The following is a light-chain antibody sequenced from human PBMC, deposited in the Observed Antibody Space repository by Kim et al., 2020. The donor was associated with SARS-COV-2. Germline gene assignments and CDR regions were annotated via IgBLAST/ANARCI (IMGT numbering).Light chain of an antibody. CDR3: QQYGSSPYS. CDR2: EAF. J-gene: IGKJ2*03. V-gene: IGKV3-20*01. Sequence: SPVERATVTCRASQSVGSSLLAWYQQKPGQAPRLLIYEAFKRVAGIPDRFSGSGSGTDFTITISSTEPEDFAMYYCQQYGSSPYSFGQGTKVDIK. CDR1: QSVGSSL.